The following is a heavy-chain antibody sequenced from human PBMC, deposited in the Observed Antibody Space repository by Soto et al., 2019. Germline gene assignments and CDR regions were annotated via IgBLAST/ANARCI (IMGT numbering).Heavy chain of an antibody. CDR2: IIPIFGTA. J-gene: IGHJ6*02. CDR1: GGTFSSYA. Sequence: QVQLVQSGAEVKKPGSSVKVSCKASGGTFSSYAISWVRQAPGQGLEWMGGIIPIFGTANYAQKFQGRVTITADKSTSTAYMELSSLRSEDTAVYYCAGMVRVVTTDYYYYYGMDVWGQGTTVTVSS. CDR3: AGMVRVVTTDYYYYYGMDV. D-gene: IGHD3-10*01. V-gene: IGHV1-69*06.